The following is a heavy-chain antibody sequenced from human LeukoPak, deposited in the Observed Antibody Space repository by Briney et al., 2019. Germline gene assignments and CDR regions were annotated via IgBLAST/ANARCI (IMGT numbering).Heavy chain of an antibody. CDR2: ISSSSSTI. V-gene: IGHV3-48*04. CDR3: ARDSYYYDSSGYHGFDY. Sequence: GGSLRLSCAASGFTFSSYSMNWVRQAPGKGREWVSYISSSSSTIYYADSVKGRFTISRDNAKNSLYLQMNSLRAEDTAVYYCARDSYYYDSSGYHGFDYWGQGTLVTVSS. CDR1: GFTFSSYS. D-gene: IGHD3-22*01. J-gene: IGHJ4*02.